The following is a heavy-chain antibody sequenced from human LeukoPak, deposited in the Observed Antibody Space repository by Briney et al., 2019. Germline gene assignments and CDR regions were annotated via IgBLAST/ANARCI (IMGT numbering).Heavy chain of an antibody. CDR2: ISYDGSNK. CDR3: AKSDSGRLDY. D-gene: IGHD6-19*01. J-gene: IGHJ4*02. CDR1: GFTFGSYG. V-gene: IGHV3-30*18. Sequence: GGSLRLSCAASGFTFGSYGMHWVRQAPGKGLEWVAVISYDGSNKYYADFVKGRFTISRDNSKNTLYLQMNSLRAEDTAVYYCAKSDSGRLDYWGQGTLVTVSS.